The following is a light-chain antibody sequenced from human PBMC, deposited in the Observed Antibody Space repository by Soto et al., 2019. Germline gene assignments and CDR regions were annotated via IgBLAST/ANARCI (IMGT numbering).Light chain of an antibody. Sequence: QSVLTQPPSVSAAPGQKVTISCSGSSSNIENNFVSWYQQLPGTAPKLLIYDNNKRPSGIPDRFSGSKSGTSATLGITGLQAGDEADYYCGTWDSSLSTVVYGAGTKVTVL. J-gene: IGLJ1*01. CDR2: DNN. CDR3: GTWDSSLSTVV. V-gene: IGLV1-51*01. CDR1: SSNIENNF.